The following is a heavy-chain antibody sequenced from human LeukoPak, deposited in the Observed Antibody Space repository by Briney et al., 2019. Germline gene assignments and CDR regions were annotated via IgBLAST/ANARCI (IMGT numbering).Heavy chain of an antibody. CDR2: ITLSSTTM. D-gene: IGHD6-19*01. J-gene: IGHJ4*02. CDR3: ARGVAAADY. CDR1: GFTFSSYS. Sequence: GGSLRLSCAASGFTFSSYSMNWVRQTPGKGLEWISYITLSSTTMYYADSVKGRFTISRDNAKNSLYLQMNGQRDDDTAVYYCARGVAAADYWGQGTLVTVSS. V-gene: IGHV3-48*02.